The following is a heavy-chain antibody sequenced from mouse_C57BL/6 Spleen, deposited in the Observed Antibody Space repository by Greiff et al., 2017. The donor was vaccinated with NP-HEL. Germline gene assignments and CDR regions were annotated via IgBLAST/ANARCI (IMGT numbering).Heavy chain of an antibody. Sequence: VQLQQPGAELVRPGSSVKLSCKASGYTFTSYWMHWVKQRPIQGLEWIGNIDPSDSETHYNQKFKDKATLTVDKSSSTAYIQLSSLTSEDSAVYYCARSGGSPWFAYWGQGTLVTVSA. V-gene: IGHV1-52*01. CDR1: GYTFTSYW. D-gene: IGHD1-1*01. J-gene: IGHJ3*01. CDR2: IDPSDSET. CDR3: ARSGGSPWFAY.